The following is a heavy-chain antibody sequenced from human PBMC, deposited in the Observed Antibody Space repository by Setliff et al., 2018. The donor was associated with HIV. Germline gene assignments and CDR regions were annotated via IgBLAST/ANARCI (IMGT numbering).Heavy chain of an antibody. D-gene: IGHD1-26*01. CDR3: ASRPGSGSYRNWFDP. Sequence: SETLSLTCTVSGGSISSGGYYWSWIRQPPGKGLEWIGEINHSGSTNYNPSLKSRVTISVDTSKNQFSLKLSSVTAADTAVYYCASRPGSGSYRNWFDPWGQGTLVTVSS. J-gene: IGHJ5*02. V-gene: IGHV4-39*07. CDR1: GGSISSGGYY. CDR2: INHSGST.